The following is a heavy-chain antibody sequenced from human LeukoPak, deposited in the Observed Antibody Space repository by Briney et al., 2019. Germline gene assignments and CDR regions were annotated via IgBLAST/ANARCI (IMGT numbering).Heavy chain of an antibody. CDR3: ATEDKIRPNKNWFDP. V-gene: IGHV1-2*02. CDR2: INPSSGGT. Sequence: GASVKVSCKASGYTFTGYYMHWVRQAPGQGLEWMGWINPSSGGTYYAQKFQGRVTMTRDTSISTAYMELSRLSSDDTAVYYCATEDKIRPNKNWFDPWGQGTLVTVSS. CDR1: GYTFTGYY. J-gene: IGHJ5*02. D-gene: IGHD1-1*01.